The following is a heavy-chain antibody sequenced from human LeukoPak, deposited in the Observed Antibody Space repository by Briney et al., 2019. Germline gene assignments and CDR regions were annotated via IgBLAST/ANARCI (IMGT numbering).Heavy chain of an antibody. V-gene: IGHV1-69*04. D-gene: IGHD4-4*01. CDR1: GGTFNSYA. CDR3: AYQRAHDYSSYGGSYYYYGMDV. Sequence: SVKVSCKASGGTFNSYAISWVRQAPGQGLEWMGRIIPILGIANYAQKFQGRVTITADKSTSTAYMELSSLRSEDTAVYYCAYQRAHDYSSYGGSYYYYGMDVWGQGTTVTVSS. CDR2: IIPILGIA. J-gene: IGHJ6*02.